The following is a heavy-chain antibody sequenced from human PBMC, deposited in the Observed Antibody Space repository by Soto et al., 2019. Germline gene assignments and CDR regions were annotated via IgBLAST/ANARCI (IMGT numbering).Heavy chain of an antibody. V-gene: IGHV4-31*03. CDR2: IFYSGST. J-gene: IGHJ6*02. D-gene: IGHD3-10*01. Sequence: PSETLSLTCTVSGGSINSGDYYWSWIRQHPGKGLEWIGYIFYSGSTYYNPSLKSRVTISVDTSKNQFSLKLSSVTAADTAVYYCARDLRGGFYGMDVWGQGTTVTVSS. CDR3: ARDLRGGFYGMDV. CDR1: GGSINSGDYY.